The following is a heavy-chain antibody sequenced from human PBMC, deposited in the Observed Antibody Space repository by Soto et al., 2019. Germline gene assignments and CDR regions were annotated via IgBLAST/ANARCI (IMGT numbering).Heavy chain of an antibody. D-gene: IGHD2-2*01. CDR3: AREELIVVVPAALYGMDV. CDR2: ISSDGRNK. CDR1: GFTFNTYA. J-gene: IGHJ6*02. V-gene: IGHV3-30*04. Sequence: PGGSLRLSCTVSGFTFNTYALHWVRQAPGKGLEWVAVISSDGRNKNYAASVKGRFTISRENSKNTMSLEMDSLQPGDTAIYYCAREELIVVVPAALYGMDVWGQGTTVTVSS.